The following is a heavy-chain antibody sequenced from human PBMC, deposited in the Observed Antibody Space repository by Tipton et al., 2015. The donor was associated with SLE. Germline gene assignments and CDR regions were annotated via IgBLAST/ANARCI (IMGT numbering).Heavy chain of an antibody. CDR1: GASISSTSYY. CDR2: MYYSGST. Sequence: TLSLTCTVSGASISSTSYYWGWIRQAPGKGLEWIGYMYYSGSTNYNPSLKSRVTISVDTSKNQFSLKLNSVTAADTAVYYCARHRLDYDYVWGSYRYFDYWGQGILVTVSS. CDR3: ARHRLDYDYVWGSYRYFDY. V-gene: IGHV4-61*05. J-gene: IGHJ4*02. D-gene: IGHD3-16*02.